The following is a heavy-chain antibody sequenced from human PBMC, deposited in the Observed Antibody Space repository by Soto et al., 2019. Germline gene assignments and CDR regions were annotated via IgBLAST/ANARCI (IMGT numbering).Heavy chain of an antibody. CDR3: ARNLPPSTVTTDGGGFDP. V-gene: IGHV1-3*01. J-gene: IGHJ5*02. D-gene: IGHD4-17*01. CDR2: INAGNGNT. Sequence: GASVKVSCKASGYTFTSYAMHWVRQAPGQRLEWMGWINAGNGNTKYSQKFQGRVTITRDTSASTAYMELSSLRSEDTAVYYCARNLPPSTVTTDGGGFDPWGQEPLVTVSS. CDR1: GYTFTSYA.